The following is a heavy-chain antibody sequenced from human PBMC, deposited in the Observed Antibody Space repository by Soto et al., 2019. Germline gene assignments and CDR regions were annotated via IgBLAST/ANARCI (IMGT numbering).Heavy chain of an antibody. Sequence: QVQLVQSGAEVKKPGASVKVSCKASGYTFTSYGISWVRQAPGQGLEWMGWISAYNGNTNYAQKLQGRVTMTTDTSTSTAYMELRSLRSDDTAVYYCSRGQSYGSGSYYNEGDYFDYWGQGTLVTVSS. J-gene: IGHJ4*02. V-gene: IGHV1-18*01. CDR1: GYTFTSYG. D-gene: IGHD3-10*01. CDR3: SRGQSYGSGSYYNEGDYFDY. CDR2: ISAYNGNT.